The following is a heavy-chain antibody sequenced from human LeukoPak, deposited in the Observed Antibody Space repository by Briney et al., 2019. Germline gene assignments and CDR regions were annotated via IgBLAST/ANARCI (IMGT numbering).Heavy chain of an antibody. V-gene: IGHV1-2*04. D-gene: IGHD6-19*01. CDR2: INPNSGGT. J-gene: IGHJ4*02. Sequence: ASVKVSCKASGYTFTGYYMHWVRQAPGQGLEWMGRINPNSGGTNYAQKFQGWVTMTRDTSISTAYMELSRLRSDDTAVYYCARDRMGYSSGWYYFDYWGQGTLVTVSS. CDR1: GYTFTGYY. CDR3: ARDRMGYSSGWYYFDY.